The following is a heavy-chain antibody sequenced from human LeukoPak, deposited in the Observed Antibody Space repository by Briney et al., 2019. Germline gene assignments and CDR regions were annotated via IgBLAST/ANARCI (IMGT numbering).Heavy chain of an antibody. J-gene: IGHJ4*02. CDR1: GFTFSSYW. CDR3: ARSYGGYGEGARGYFDY. Sequence: GGSLRLSCAASGFTFSSYWMHWVRQAPGKGLVWVSRINSDGSSTSYADSVKGRFTISRDNAKNTLYLQMNSLRAEDTAVYYCARSYGGYGEGARGYFDYWGQGTLVTVSS. V-gene: IGHV3-74*01. D-gene: IGHD4-17*01. CDR2: INSDGSST.